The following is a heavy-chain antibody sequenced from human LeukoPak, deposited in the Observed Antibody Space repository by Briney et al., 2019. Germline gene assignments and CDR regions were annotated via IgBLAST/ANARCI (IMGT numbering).Heavy chain of an antibody. Sequence: LRLSCAASGFTLSDYYMTWIRQAPGKGLEWLGYIYYSGSTYYNPSLKSRITISEDTPKNQFSLKLKSVTAADTAVYFCARNWGAAGWSNYYGMDVWGQGTTVIVSS. J-gene: IGHJ6*02. D-gene: IGHD7-27*01. CDR3: ARNWGAAGWSNYYGMDV. V-gene: IGHV4-30-4*01. CDR1: GFTLSDYY. CDR2: IYYSGST.